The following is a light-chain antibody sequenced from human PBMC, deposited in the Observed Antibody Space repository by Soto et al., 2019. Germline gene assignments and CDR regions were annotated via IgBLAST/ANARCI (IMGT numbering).Light chain of an antibody. CDR1: ASVSRW. Sequence: DIQMTQSPSTLSASVGDRVTITCRASASVSRWLAWYQQKPGRTPKLLIYQASTLETGGPSRFSGSGSGTEFTLTISSLQPDDVATYYCQQYNAYSQAFGQGTKVEIK. CDR3: QQYNAYSQA. CDR2: QAS. J-gene: IGKJ1*01. V-gene: IGKV1-5*03.